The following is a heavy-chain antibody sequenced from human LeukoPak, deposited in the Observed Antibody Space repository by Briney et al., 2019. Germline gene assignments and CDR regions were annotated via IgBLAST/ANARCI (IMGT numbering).Heavy chain of an antibody. J-gene: IGHJ4*02. Sequence: GESLKISCKGSGYSFTSYWIGWVRQMPGKGLEWMGIIYPGDSDTRYSPSFQGQVTISADKSISTAYLQWSSLKASDTAMYYCARHKAARNYDFWSGYFDYWGQGTLVTVSS. CDR1: GYSFTSYW. V-gene: IGHV5-51*01. CDR3: ARHKAARNYDFWSGYFDY. D-gene: IGHD3-3*01. CDR2: IYPGDSDT.